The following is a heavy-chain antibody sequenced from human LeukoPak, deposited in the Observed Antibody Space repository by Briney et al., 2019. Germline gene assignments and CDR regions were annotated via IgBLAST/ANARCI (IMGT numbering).Heavy chain of an antibody. J-gene: IGHJ3*02. CDR2: IHYNGRT. Sequence: PSETLSLTCTVSGGSISSYYWTWIRQPPGKGLEWIRYIHYNGRTNYNPSLKSRVTISVDTSKNHFSLKLSSVTAADTAVYYCARDSLSGSSYDAFDIWGQGTMVTVSS. V-gene: IGHV4-59*01. CDR1: GGSISSYY. CDR3: ARDSLSGSSYDAFDI. D-gene: IGHD1-26*01.